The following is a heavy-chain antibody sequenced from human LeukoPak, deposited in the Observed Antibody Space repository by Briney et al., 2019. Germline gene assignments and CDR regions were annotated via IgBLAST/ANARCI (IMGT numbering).Heavy chain of an antibody. CDR1: GGSISSSNW. J-gene: IGHJ5*02. CDR2: IYHSGST. D-gene: IGHD4-17*01. CDR3: ARHGQWGGDYGHWFDP. Sequence: PSETLSLTCAVSGGSISSSNWWSWVRQPPGKGLEWIGEIYHSGSTNYNPSLKSRVTISVDKSKNQFSLKLSSVTAADTAVYYCARHGQWGGDYGHWFDPWGQGTLVTVSS. V-gene: IGHV4-4*02.